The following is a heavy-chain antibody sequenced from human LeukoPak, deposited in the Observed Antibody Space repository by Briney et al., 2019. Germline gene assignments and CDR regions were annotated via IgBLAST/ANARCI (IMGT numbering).Heavy chain of an antibody. CDR1: GGSISSSRSY. Sequence: SETLSLTCTVSGGSISSSRSYWGWIRQPPGKGLKWIGSIYHSGSTYYNPSLKSRVTISVDTSKNQFSLKLSSVIAADAAVYYCARGGDTSGHYYFEYFQHWGQGTLVTVSS. D-gene: IGHD3-22*01. V-gene: IGHV4-39*07. CDR2: IYHSGST. CDR3: ARGGDTSGHYYFEYFQH. J-gene: IGHJ1*01.